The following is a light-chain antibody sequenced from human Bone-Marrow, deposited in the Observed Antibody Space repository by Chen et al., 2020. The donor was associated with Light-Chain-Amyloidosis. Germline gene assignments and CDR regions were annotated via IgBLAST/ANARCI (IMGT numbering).Light chain of an antibody. CDR2: DNS. CDR1: SSNVGNNY. V-gene: IGLV1-51*01. J-gene: IGLJ3*02. CDR3: GAWDSSLGIWV. Sequence: SALTQPPSVSAAPGQQVTISCPGSSSNVGNNYVSWYRQLPGTAPKRLIYDNSKRPSGIPDRFSGSKSGTSATRGITRLQTGDEADYDCGAWDSSLGIWVFGGGTKLTVL.